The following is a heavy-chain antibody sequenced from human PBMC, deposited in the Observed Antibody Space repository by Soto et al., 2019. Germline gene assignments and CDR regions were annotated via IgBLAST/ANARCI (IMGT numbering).Heavy chain of an antibody. Sequence: GGSLILSCAASGVTFSSYAMHLVRQAPGKGLEWVAVISYNGSNKYYADSVKGRFTISRDNSKNTLYLQMNSLRAEDTAVYYCARSMERPLDAFDIWGQGTMVTVSS. J-gene: IGHJ3*02. D-gene: IGHD1-1*01. CDR2: ISYNGSNK. V-gene: IGHV3-30-3*01. CDR3: ARSMERPLDAFDI. CDR1: GVTFSSYA.